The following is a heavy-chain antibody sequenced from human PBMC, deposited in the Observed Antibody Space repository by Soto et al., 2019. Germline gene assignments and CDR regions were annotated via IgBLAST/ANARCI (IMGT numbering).Heavy chain of an antibody. D-gene: IGHD3-22*01. J-gene: IGHJ4*02. Sequence: GSGPTLVNPTQPLTLTCTFSGFSLSTSGVGVGWIRQPPGKALEWLALIYWNDDKRYSPSLKSRLTITKDTSKNQVVLTMTNMDPVDTATYYCSHRRDYYYSSGYYYYSPFDYWGQGTLVTVSS. V-gene: IGHV2-5*01. CDR1: GFSLSTSGVG. CDR3: SHRRDYYYSSGYYYYSPFDY. CDR2: IYWNDDK.